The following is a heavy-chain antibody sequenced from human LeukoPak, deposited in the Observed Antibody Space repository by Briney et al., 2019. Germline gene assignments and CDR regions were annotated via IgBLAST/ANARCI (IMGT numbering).Heavy chain of an antibody. CDR3: ARNHYYDSSGYLP. D-gene: IGHD3-22*01. V-gene: IGHV4-34*01. CDR1: GGSFSGYY. Sequence: PSETLSLTCAVYGGSFSGYYWSWIRQPPGKGLEWIGEINHSGSTNYNPSLKSRVTISVDTSKNQFSLKLSSVTAADTAVYYCARNHYYDSSGYLPWGQGTLVTVSS. J-gene: IGHJ5*02. CDR2: INHSGST.